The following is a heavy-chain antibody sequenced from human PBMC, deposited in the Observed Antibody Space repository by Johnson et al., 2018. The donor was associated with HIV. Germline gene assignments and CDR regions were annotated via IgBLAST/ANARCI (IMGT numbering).Heavy chain of an antibody. CDR1: GFTFSSNY. CDR3: ARDRGVFWNNDYKGEAFDI. V-gene: IGHV3-66*01. CDR2: IYSGGRT. D-gene: IGHD3-3*01. J-gene: IGHJ3*02. Sequence: VQLVESGGGVVQPGGSLRLSCAASGFTFSSNYMSWVRQAPGKGLEWVSIIYSGGRTYHADSVKGRFTLSRDNSKNTLYLQMNSLRAEDTAVYYCARDRGVFWNNDYKGEAFDIWGQGTMVTVSS.